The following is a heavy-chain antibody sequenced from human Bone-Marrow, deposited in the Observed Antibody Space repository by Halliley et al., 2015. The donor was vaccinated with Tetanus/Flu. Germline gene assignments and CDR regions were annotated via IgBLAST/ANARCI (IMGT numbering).Heavy chain of an antibody. CDR2: IYYNGNT. Sequence: EWIGYIYYNGNTYYNPSLKSRVTISVDPSKDQFSLKLTSVTAADTAVYYCARDPLGSGGMDVWGQGTTVTVSS. CDR3: ARDPLGSGGMDV. V-gene: IGHV4-31*02. D-gene: IGHD6-19*01. J-gene: IGHJ6*02.